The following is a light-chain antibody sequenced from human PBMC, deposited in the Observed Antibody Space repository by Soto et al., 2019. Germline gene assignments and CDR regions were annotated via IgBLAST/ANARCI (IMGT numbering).Light chain of an antibody. J-gene: IGKJ2*01. V-gene: IGKV4-1*01. CDR3: QQYYSTPRT. CDR1: QSVLYSSNNKNY. Sequence: DIVMTQSPDSLAVSLGERATINCKSSQSVLYSSNNKNYLAWYQQKPGQPPKLLIYWASTSESGVPDRFSGSGSGTDFTLTISSLQAEDVAVYDCQQYYSTPRTFGQRTKLEIK. CDR2: WAS.